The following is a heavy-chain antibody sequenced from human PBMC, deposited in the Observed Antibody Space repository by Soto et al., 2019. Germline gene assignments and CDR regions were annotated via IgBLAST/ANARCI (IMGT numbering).Heavy chain of an antibody. CDR2: IYYSGST. V-gene: IGHV4-59*08. D-gene: IGHD1-26*01. CDR3: ARRYGSAFDI. J-gene: IGHJ3*02. Sequence: PSETLSLTCTVSGGSISSYYWSWIRQPPGKGLEWIGYIYYSGSTNYNPSLKSRVTISVDTSKNQFSLKLSSVTAADTAVYYCARRYGSAFDIWGQGKMVTVSS. CDR1: GGSISSYY.